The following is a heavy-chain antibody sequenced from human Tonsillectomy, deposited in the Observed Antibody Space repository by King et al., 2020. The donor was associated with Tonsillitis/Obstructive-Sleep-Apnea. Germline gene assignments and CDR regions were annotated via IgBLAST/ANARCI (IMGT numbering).Heavy chain of an antibody. V-gene: IGHV1-69*01. CDR2: IIPIFGTA. Sequence: VQLVESGAEVKKPGSSVKVSCKASGGTFSSYAISWVRQAPGQGLEWMGGIIPIFGTANYAQKFQGRVTITADESTSTAYMELSSLRSEETAVYYCARHNRLELPLFDYWGQGTLVTVSS. CDR3: ARHNRLELPLFDY. D-gene: IGHD1-1*01. CDR1: GGTFSSYA. J-gene: IGHJ4*02.